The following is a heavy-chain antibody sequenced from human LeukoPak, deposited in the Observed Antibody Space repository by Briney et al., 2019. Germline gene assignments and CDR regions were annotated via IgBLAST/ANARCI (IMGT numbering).Heavy chain of an antibody. D-gene: IGHD3-3*01. Sequence: GESLKISCKGSGYSFTSYWIGWVRQMPGKGLEWMGIIYPGDSDTRYSPSFQGQVTISADKSISAAHLQWSSLKASDTATYYCARSYSSSSGSGYFDYWGQGTLVTVSS. CDR2: IYPGDSDT. CDR3: ARSYSSSSGSGYFDY. J-gene: IGHJ4*02. V-gene: IGHV5-51*01. CDR1: GYSFTSYW.